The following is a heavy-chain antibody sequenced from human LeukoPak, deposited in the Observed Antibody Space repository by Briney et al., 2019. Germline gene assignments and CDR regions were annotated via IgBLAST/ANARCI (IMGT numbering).Heavy chain of an antibody. D-gene: IGHD4-11*01. J-gene: IGHJ5*02. CDR1: GYTFTSYY. CDR2: IDPSGGST. CDR3: ARETTVTNWFDP. V-gene: IGHV1-46*03. Sequence: ASVKVSCKASGYTFTSYYMHWVRQAPGQGLEWMGIIDPSGGSTSYAQKFQGRVTMTRDTSTSTVYMELSSLRSEDTAVYYCARETTVTNWFDPWGQGTLVTVSS.